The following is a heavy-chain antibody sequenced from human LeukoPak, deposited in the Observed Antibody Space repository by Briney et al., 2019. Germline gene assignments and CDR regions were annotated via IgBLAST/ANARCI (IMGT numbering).Heavy chain of an antibody. V-gene: IGHV4-30-2*01. CDR3: ARGGWFGELSSDY. J-gene: IGHJ4*02. D-gene: IGHD3-10*01. Sequence: SETLSLTCTVSGASISSGGYSWSWIRQPPGKGLEWIGYIYHSGSTYYNPSLKSRVTISVDRSKNQFSLKLNSVTAADTAVYSCARGGWFGELSSDYWGQGTLVTVSS. CDR1: GASISSGGYS. CDR2: IYHSGST.